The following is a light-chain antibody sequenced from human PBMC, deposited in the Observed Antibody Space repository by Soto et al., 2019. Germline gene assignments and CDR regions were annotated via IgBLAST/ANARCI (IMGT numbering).Light chain of an antibody. J-gene: IGKJ1*01. CDR3: QQSYSTPWT. Sequence: EIVLTQYPGTLSLSPGERATLSCRASQSVSSNLAWYQQKPGQAPRLLIYGASTRATGISARFSGSGSGTEFTLTISSLQPEDLATYYCQQSYSTPWTFGQGTKVDIK. CDR1: QSVSSN. CDR2: GAS. V-gene: IGKV3-15*01.